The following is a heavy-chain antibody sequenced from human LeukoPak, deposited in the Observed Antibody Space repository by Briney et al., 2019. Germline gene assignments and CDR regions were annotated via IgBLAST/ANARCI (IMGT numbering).Heavy chain of an antibody. J-gene: IGHJ6*03. CDR1: GYSISSGYY. V-gene: IGHV4-38-2*02. Sequence: SETLSLTCTVSGYSISSGYYWGWIRQPPGKGLEWIGSIYHSGSTYYNPSLKSRVTISVDTSKNQFSLKLSSVTAADTAVYYCAREKVEETYYYYMDVWGKGTTVTVSS. CDR2: IYHSGST. CDR3: AREKVEETYYYYMDV.